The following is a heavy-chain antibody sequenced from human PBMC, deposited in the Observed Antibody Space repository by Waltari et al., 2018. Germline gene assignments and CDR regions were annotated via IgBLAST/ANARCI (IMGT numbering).Heavy chain of an antibody. J-gene: IGHJ3*02. D-gene: IGHD6-13*01. Sequence: QVQLQESGSGLVKPSQTLSLTCGVSVGSMRSHVYSWSWIRQPPGKGLEWIGHIFHGGSAYYNPSLKSRVTISVDRSKTQFSLRLNSVTAADTAIYYCARDSYAGRGAFDIWGQGTMVTVAA. CDR1: VGSMRSHVYS. V-gene: IGHV4-30-2*01. CDR2: IFHGGSA. CDR3: ARDSYAGRGAFDI.